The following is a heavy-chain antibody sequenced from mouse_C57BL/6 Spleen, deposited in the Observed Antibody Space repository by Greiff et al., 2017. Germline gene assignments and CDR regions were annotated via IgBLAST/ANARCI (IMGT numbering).Heavy chain of an antibody. Sequence: VQLQQPGAELVKPGASVKLSCKASGYTFTSYWMHWVKQRPGQGLEWIGMIHPNSGSTNYNEKFKSKATLTVDKSSSTAYMQLSSLTSEDSAVYYCARGHDGYHGYFDVWGTGTTVTVSS. CDR1: GYTFTSYW. J-gene: IGHJ1*03. D-gene: IGHD2-3*01. V-gene: IGHV1-64*01. CDR3: ARGHDGYHGYFDV. CDR2: IHPNSGST.